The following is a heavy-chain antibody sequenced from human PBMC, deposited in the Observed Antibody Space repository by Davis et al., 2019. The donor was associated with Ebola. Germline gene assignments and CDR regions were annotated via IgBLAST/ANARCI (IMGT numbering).Heavy chain of an antibody. D-gene: IGHD3-10*01. CDR3: ASGATRRGWFDP. J-gene: IGHJ5*02. CDR1: GGSFSGYY. Sequence: GSLRLSCAVYGGSFSGYYWSWIRQPPGKGLEWIGEINHSGSTNYNPSLKSRVTISVDTPKNQLSLKLSSVTAADTAVYYCASGATRRGWFDPWGQGTLVTVSS. CDR2: INHSGST. V-gene: IGHV4-34*01.